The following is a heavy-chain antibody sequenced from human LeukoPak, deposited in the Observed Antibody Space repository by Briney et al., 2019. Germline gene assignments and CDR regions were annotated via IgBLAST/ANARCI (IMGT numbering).Heavy chain of an antibody. Sequence: PSETLSLTCAVYGGSFSGYYWSWIRQPPGKGLEWIGEINHSGSTNYNPSLKSRVTISVDTSKNQFSLKLSSVTAADTAVYYCARDAIAAAGIDYWGQGTLVTVSS. V-gene: IGHV4-34*01. CDR1: GGSFSGYY. CDR2: INHSGST. CDR3: ARDAIAAAGIDY. J-gene: IGHJ4*02. D-gene: IGHD6-13*01.